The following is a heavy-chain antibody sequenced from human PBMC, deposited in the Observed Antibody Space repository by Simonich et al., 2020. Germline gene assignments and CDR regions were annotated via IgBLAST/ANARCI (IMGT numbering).Heavy chain of an antibody. CDR1: GYTFTGYY. J-gene: IGHJ6*03. Sequence: QVQLVQSGAEVKKPGASVKVSCKASGYTFTGYYMHWVRQAPGQGLERMGWSNPNSGGTNYAQKVQGRVTMTRDTSISTAYMELSRLRSDDTAVYYCARDLRGSYYYYYYMDVWGKGTTVTVSS. D-gene: IGHD1-26*01. V-gene: IGHV1-2*02. CDR3: ARDLRGSYYYYYYMDV. CDR2: SNPNSGGT.